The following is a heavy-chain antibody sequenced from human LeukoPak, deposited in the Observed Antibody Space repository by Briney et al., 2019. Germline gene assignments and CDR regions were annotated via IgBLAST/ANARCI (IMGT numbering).Heavy chain of an antibody. CDR3: AKDRAVLTTVVTPVAY. Sequence: GGSLRLSCAASGFTFGSYGMHWVRQAPGKGREWGAFIRCDGSNKYYADYVKRRFPITRDNSKNTLYLQMNSLRAEDTAVYYCAKDRAVLTTVVTPVAYWGQGTLVTVSS. V-gene: IGHV3-30*02. CDR2: IRCDGSNK. D-gene: IGHD4-23*01. J-gene: IGHJ4*02. CDR1: GFTFGSYG.